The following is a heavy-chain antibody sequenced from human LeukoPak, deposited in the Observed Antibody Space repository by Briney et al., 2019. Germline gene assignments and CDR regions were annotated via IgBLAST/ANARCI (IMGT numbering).Heavy chain of an antibody. J-gene: IGHJ4*02. D-gene: IGHD1-26*01. CDR1: GFTFSDYY. CDR2: IRSSGGTR. Sequence: GGSLRLSCAASGFTFSDYYMAGIRQAPGKGLEWISYIRSSGGTRKSADSVKGRLTISRDNAENSLYLQLNSLRPEDTAVYYCARAGIVGASTESPFDYWGQGTVVTVSS. CDR3: ARAGIVGASTESPFDY. V-gene: IGHV3-11*01.